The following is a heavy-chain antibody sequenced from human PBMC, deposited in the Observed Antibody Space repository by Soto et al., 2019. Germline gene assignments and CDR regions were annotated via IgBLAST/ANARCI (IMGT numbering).Heavy chain of an antibody. D-gene: IGHD4-17*01. Sequence: QVQLQESGPGLVKPSETLSLTCTVSGGSISNYYWSWVRQPPGKGLECIGYIYYSGSTNYNPSLKSRITISVDTSKTQFALKLSSVTAADTAVYYCARNYGDYVDYWGQGTLVTVSS. CDR1: GGSISNYY. CDR3: ARNYGDYVDY. J-gene: IGHJ4*02. CDR2: IYYSGST. V-gene: IGHV4-59*08.